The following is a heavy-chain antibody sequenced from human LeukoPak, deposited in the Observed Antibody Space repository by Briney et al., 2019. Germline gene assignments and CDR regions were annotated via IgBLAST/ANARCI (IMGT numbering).Heavy chain of an antibody. CDR3: ARGLRYFDWRGVAFDI. D-gene: IGHD3-9*01. CDR2: IYYSGST. Sequence: KPSETLSLTCTVSGGSISSYYWSWIRQPPGKGLEWIGYIYYSGSTNYNPSLKSRVTISVDTSKNQLSLKLSSVTAADTAVYYCARGLRYFDWRGVAFDIWGQGTMVTVSS. V-gene: IGHV4-59*01. CDR1: GGSISSYY. J-gene: IGHJ3*02.